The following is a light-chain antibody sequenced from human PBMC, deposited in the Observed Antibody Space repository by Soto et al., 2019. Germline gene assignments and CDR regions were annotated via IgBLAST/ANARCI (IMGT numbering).Light chain of an antibody. CDR3: QKCKVAPFT. V-gene: IGKV1-27*01. CDR2: AAS. Sequence: ILMTQSPSSLSAFVGDRVTITCRASQDIGNFLAWYQQKPGKVPKLLIYAASTLQSGVPSRFIGSGSGTDFTLTISSLQPEDVATYYCQKCKVAPFTFGQGTKVDIK. CDR1: QDIGNF. J-gene: IGKJ3*01.